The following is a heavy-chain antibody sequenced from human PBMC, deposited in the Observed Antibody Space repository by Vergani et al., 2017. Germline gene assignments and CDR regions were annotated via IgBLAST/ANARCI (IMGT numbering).Heavy chain of an antibody. CDR1: GFTFSNYW. D-gene: IGHD6-13*01. Sequence: EVQLMESGGGLVQPGGSLRLSCAASGFTFSNYWMSWVRQAPGKGLEWVANIKGDGSETFYVDSVMGRFTISRDNAKNSLYLQMNSLRAEDTAVYFCARLGLTASRREAPVFDYWGQGTLVTVSS. J-gene: IGHJ4*02. V-gene: IGHV3-7*01. CDR3: ARLGLTASRREAPVFDY. CDR2: IKGDGSET.